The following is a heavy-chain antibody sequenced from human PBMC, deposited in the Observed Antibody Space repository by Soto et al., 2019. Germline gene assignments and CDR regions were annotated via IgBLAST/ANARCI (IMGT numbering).Heavy chain of an antibody. V-gene: IGHV1-69*13. CDR3: ARDLYYDSSGYPLGGAFDI. D-gene: IGHD3-22*01. Sequence: SVKVSCKASGGTFSSYAISWVRQAPGQGLEWMGGIIPIFGTANYAQKFQGRVTITADESTSTAYMELSSLRSEDTAVYYCARDLYYDSSGYPLGGAFDIWGQGTMVTVSS. CDR2: IIPIFGTA. CDR1: GGTFSSYA. J-gene: IGHJ3*02.